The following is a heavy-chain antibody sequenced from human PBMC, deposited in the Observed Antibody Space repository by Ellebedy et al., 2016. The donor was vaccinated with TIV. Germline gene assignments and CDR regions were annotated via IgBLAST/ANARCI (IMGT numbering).Heavy chain of an antibody. CDR2: IIPIFGTA. CDR3: AREGQENFDWLLNYYYMDV. J-gene: IGHJ6*03. Sequence: ASVKVSCKASGGTFSSYAISWVRQAPGQGLEWMGGIIPIFGTANYAQKFQGRVTTTADESTSTAYMELSSLRSEDTAVYYCAREGQENFDWLLNYYYMDVWGKGTTVTVSS. D-gene: IGHD3-9*01. CDR1: GGTFSSYA. V-gene: IGHV1-69*13.